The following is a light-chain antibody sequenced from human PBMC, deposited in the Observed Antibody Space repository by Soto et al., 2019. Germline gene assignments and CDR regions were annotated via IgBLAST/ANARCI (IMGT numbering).Light chain of an antibody. CDR3: QQYDNLPTT. Sequence: DIQMTQSPSSLSASVGDRVTITCQASQDISNYLNWYQQKPGKAPKLLIYDPSNLETGVPSRFSGSGSGTDFTFTISSLQPEDIATYYCQQYDNLPTTFGQGTRLEIK. J-gene: IGKJ5*01. V-gene: IGKV1-33*01. CDR2: DPS. CDR1: QDISNY.